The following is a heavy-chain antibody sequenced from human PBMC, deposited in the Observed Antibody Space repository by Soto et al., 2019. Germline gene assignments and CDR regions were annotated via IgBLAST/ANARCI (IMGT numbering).Heavy chain of an antibody. CDR2: ISSDESDK. CDR1: GFTFRSYV. J-gene: IGHJ4*02. V-gene: IGHV3-30*18. Sequence: QVQLVESGGGVVQPGRSLRLSCAASGFTFRSYVMHWVRQAPGKGLEWVALISSDESDKYYADSVRGRFTISRDNSKNTLYLEMNSLRSEDTVVYYCAKHRGTHRNYWGQGTLVSVSS. CDR3: AKHRGTHRNY.